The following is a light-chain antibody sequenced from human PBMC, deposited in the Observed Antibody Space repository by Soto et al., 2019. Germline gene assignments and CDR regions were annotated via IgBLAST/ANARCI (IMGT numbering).Light chain of an antibody. Sequence: EIVLTQAPATLSLSPGVRATLSCRTSQSVSSYLAWYQQKPGQAPRLLIYDASNRATGIPARFSGSGSGTDFTLTISSLEPEAFAVYYCQQRSNWPPRSTFGQGTRLEIK. CDR3: QQRSNWPPRST. V-gene: IGKV3-11*01. CDR2: DAS. J-gene: IGKJ5*01. CDR1: QSVSSY.